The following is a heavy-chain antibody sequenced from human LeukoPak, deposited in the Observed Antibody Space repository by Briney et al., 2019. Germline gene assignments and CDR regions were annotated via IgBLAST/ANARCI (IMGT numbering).Heavy chain of an antibody. CDR2: IKQDGSEK. CDR1: GFTFSSYW. Sequence: GGSLRLSCAASGFTFSSYWMSWVRQAPGKGLEWVANIKQDGSEKYYVDSVKGRFTISRDNAKNSLYLQMNSLRAEDTAVYYCARKGIAVAGTMGNWFDPWGQGTLVTVSS. CDR3: ARKGIAVAGTMGNWFDP. J-gene: IGHJ5*02. D-gene: IGHD6-19*01. V-gene: IGHV3-7*01.